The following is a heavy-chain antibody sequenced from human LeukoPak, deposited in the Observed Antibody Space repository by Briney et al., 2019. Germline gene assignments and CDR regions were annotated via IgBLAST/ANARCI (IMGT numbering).Heavy chain of an antibody. D-gene: IGHD3-22*01. Sequence: GESLKIFFKGSGYSFTSYWIGWVRQMPGKGLEWMGIIYPGDSDTRYSPSFQGQVTISADKSISTAYLQWSSLKASDTAMYYCARPTRDSSGYYYADYWGQGTLVTVSS. CDR1: GYSFTSYW. CDR3: ARPTRDSSGYYYADY. CDR2: IYPGDSDT. V-gene: IGHV5-51*01. J-gene: IGHJ4*02.